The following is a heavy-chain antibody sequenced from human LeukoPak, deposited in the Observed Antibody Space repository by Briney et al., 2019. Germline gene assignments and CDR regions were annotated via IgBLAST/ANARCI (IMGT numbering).Heavy chain of an antibody. CDR1: GYTFTDYY. CDR3: ATAGYSSFDY. V-gene: IGHV1-69-2*01. J-gene: IGHJ4*02. CDR2: VDPEDGET. D-gene: IGHD6-13*01. Sequence: ASVKISCKVSGYTFTDYYTHWGLQAPGKGLEWMGLVDPEDGETIYAEKCQGRVTITADTSTDTAYMELSSLRSEDTAVYYCATAGYSSFDYPGQGTLVTVSS.